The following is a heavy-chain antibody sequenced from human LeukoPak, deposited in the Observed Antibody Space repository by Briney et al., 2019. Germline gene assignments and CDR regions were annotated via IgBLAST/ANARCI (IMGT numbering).Heavy chain of an antibody. J-gene: IGHJ6*02. Sequence: ASVKVSCKASGYTFTVYYMQWVRQAPGQGLESMGWINPNSGDTNYAQKFQGSVTMTRDTSISTGYMELSRLRSDDTAVYFCARDHCVSSGCYEDYYYGMDVWGRGTTVTVSS. CDR1: GYTFTVYY. CDR3: ARDHCVSSGCYEDYYYGMDV. D-gene: IGHD6-25*01. CDR2: INPNSGDT. V-gene: IGHV1-2*02.